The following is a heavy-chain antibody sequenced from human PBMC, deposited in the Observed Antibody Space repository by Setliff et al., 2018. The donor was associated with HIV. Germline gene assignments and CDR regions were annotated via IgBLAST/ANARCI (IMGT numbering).Heavy chain of an antibody. V-gene: IGHV4-61*05. CDR2: IYTSGGT. D-gene: IGHD3-3*01. CDR1: GGSISSSSYY. Sequence: SETLSLTCTVSGGSISSSSYYWGWIRQPPGKGLEWIGHIYTSGGTNYSPSLRSRVTISVDTSKNQFSLKLNSVTAADTALYYCARHSGGSFYNFWSGDYYYYGMDVWGQGTTVTVSS. J-gene: IGHJ6*02. CDR3: ARHSGGSFYNFWSGDYYYYGMDV.